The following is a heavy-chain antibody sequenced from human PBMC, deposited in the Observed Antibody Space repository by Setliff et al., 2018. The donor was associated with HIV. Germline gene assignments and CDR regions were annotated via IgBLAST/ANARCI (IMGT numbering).Heavy chain of an antibody. J-gene: IGHJ3*02. CDR1: GGSISSGGYY. D-gene: IGHD3-3*01. CDR3: ARESRNDFWSGYYRTFDI. V-gene: IGHV4-31*03. Sequence: SETLSLTCTVSGGSISSGGYYWSWIRQHPGKGLEWIGYIYYSGSTYYNPSLKSRVTISVDTSKNQFSLKLSPVTAADTAMYFCARESRNDFWSGYYRTFDIWGQGTMVTVSS. CDR2: IYYSGST.